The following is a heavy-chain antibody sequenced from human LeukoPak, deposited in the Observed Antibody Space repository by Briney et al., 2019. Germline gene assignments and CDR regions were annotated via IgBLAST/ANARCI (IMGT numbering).Heavy chain of an antibody. CDR3: ARGGYYDSSGYSYYFDY. D-gene: IGHD3-22*01. CDR2: IYTSGST. Sequence: PSETLSLTCTVSGGSISSYYWSWIRQPGRKGLEWIGRIYTSGSTNYNPSLKSRVTMSVDTSKNQFSLKLSSVTAADTAVYYCARGGYYDSSGYSYYFDYWGQGTLVTVSS. V-gene: IGHV4-4*07. J-gene: IGHJ4*02. CDR1: GGSISSYY.